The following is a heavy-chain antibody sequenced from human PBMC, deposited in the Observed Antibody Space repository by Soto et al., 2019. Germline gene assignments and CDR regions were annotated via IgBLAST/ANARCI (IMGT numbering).Heavy chain of an antibody. CDR3: XXXXXELRFYXXXGIDV. D-gene: IGHD5-12*01. Sequence: EVQLVESGGGLVQPGGSLKLSCAASGLTFSDSAIHWVRQASGKGLEWVGRIRSKTNNYATTYAASVKGRFTISRDDSXXXXXXXXXXXXXXXXXXXXXXXXXXELRFYXXXGIDVWGQGPRSPSP. J-gene: IGHJ6*02. CDR1: GLTFSDSA. V-gene: IGHV3-73*02. CDR2: IRSKTNNYAT.